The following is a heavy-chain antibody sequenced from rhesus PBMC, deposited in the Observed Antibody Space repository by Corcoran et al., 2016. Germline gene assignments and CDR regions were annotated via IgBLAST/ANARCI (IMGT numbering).Heavy chain of an antibody. CDR2: INSSGGST. J-gene: IGHJ4*01. CDR1: GFTFSSYW. V-gene: IGHV3S25*01. CDR3: AKEWGYSGSDY. D-gene: IGHD6-25*01. Sequence: EVQLVESGGGLAKPGGSLRLSCAASGFTFSSYWMNWVRQDPGKGLEWVSDINSSGGSTYYADSVKGRFTISRDNSKNTLSLQMNSLRAEDTSVYYCAKEWGYSGSDYWGQGVLVTVSS.